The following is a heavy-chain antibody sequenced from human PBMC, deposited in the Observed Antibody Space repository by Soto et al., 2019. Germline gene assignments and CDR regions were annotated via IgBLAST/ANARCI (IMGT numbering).Heavy chain of an antibody. J-gene: IGHJ4*02. CDR1: SGSLSGYY. D-gene: IGHD6-6*01. V-gene: IGHV4-34*01. CDR2: ISQSGNT. CDR3: ARAPKVSGSSQTRPDF. Sequence: SETLSLTCSIYSGSLSGYYWSWIRQPPVKGLEWIGEISQSGNTNYSPSLKSRVSISIDTSKKQFSLNLASVSAADTAVYYCARAPKVSGSSQTRPDFWGQGTLVTVSS.